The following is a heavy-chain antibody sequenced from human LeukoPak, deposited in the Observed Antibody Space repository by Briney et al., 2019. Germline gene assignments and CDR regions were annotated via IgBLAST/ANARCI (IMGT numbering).Heavy chain of an antibody. Sequence: PSETLSLTCSVPGGPIASPRYYWAWIRQTPGKGLEWLATVDFVGSTYYTPSLKSQGTISLDTSKSQFSLTVRSVTAADSAVYYCARYHETGDFHGHAFDIWGQGTLVTVSS. V-gene: IGHV4-39*01. CDR1: GGPIASPRYY. CDR2: VDFVGST. J-gene: IGHJ3*02. CDR3: ARYHETGDFHGHAFDI.